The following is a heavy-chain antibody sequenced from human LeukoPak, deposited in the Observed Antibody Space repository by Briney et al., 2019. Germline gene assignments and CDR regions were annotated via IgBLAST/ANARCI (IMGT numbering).Heavy chain of an antibody. CDR1: GYTFTGYY. CDR2: IKPNSGGT. Sequence: ASVKDSCKAPGYTFTGYYMHWVRHDPGQGLEWMGWIKPNSGGTNYAQKFQGRVTMTRDKSISTAYMDLSSLTSDDTGVYYCARVGAMVLWGQGTQVTVSS. V-gene: IGHV1-2*02. CDR3: ARVGAMVL. D-gene: IGHD5-18*01. J-gene: IGHJ4*02.